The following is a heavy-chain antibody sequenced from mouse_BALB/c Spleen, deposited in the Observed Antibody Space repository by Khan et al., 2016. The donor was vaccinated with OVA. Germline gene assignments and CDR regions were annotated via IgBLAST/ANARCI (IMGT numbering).Heavy chain of an antibody. CDR3: VRDGAYYRSDGWFAY. D-gene: IGHD2-14*01. CDR1: GYTFTTYT. CDR2: IIPSNDYT. J-gene: IGHJ3*01. Sequence: VQLQQSGAELARPGASVKMSCKASGYTFTTYTIHWVKQRPGQGLEWIGYIIPSNDYTNYNQKFKDRATLTADKSSSTAYMQRCSLTSEASAVYYCVRDGAYYRSDGWFAYWGQGTLVTVSA. V-gene: IGHV1-4*01.